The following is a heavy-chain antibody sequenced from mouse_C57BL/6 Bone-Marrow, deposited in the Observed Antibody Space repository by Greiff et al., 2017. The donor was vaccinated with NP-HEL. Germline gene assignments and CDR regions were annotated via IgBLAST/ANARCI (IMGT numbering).Heavy chain of an antibody. V-gene: IGHV1-59*01. J-gene: IGHJ3*01. CDR3: ARDSTKVKWFAY. CDR1: GYTFTSYW. D-gene: IGHD2-2*01. Sequence: VQLQQPGAELVRPGTSVKLSCKASGYTFTSYWMHWVKQRPGQGLEWIGVIDPSDSYTNYNQKFKGKATLTVDTSSSTAYMQLSSLTSEDSAVYYCARDSTKVKWFAYWGQGTLVTVSA. CDR2: IDPSDSYT.